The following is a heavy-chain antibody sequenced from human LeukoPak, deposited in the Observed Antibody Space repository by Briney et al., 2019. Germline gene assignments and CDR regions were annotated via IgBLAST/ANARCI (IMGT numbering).Heavy chain of an antibody. CDR1: GYTFTCYY. CDR3: ARAFYDILAGYATPIGY. Sequence: ASVKVSCMASGYTFTCYYMHWVRPAPGQGLGWMGWINPNSGGTNYVQKFQGRVTMTRDTSNSTAYMELSRLRSDDTAVYYWARAFYDILAGYATPIGYRGQGTLVTVSS. J-gene: IGHJ4*02. CDR2: INPNSGGT. D-gene: IGHD3-9*01. V-gene: IGHV1-2*02.